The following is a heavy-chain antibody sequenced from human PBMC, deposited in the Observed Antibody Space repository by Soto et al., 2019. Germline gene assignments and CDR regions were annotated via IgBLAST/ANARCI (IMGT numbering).Heavy chain of an antibody. J-gene: IGHJ6*02. CDR1: GFSLSTGGVG. CDR2: IYWDDDK. Sequence: QITLKESGPTLVKPTQTLTLTCTFSGFSLSTGGVGVGWIRQPPGKALEWLALIYWDDDKRYSPSLKSRLPAPKDTSKSQVVITMTNMDPVDTATYYCAHSRCGGDCLRSYSSHYYYGMDVWGQGTTVTVSS. CDR3: AHSRCGGDCLRSYSSHYYYGMDV. D-gene: IGHD2-21*02. V-gene: IGHV2-5*02.